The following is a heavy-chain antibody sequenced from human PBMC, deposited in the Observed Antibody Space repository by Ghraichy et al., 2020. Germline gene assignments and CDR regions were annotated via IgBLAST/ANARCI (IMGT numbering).Heavy chain of an antibody. V-gene: IGHV3-7*01. J-gene: IGHJ6*02. CDR3: ARDAEVIHTFYYGMDV. CDR2: IKQDGSEK. Sequence: GGSLRLSCAASGFTFSSYWMSWVRQAPGKGLEWVANIKQDGSEKYYVDSVKGRFTISRDNAKNSLYLQMNSLRAEDTAVYYCARDAEVIHTFYYGMDVWGQGTTVTVSS. D-gene: IGHD2/OR15-2a*01. CDR1: GFTFSSYW.